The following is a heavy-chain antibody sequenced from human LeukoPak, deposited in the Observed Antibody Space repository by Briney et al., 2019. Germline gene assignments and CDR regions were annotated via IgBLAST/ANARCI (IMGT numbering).Heavy chain of an antibody. CDR1: GGTFSSYA. D-gene: IGHD5-12*01. CDR3: ARVTTTAYYFDY. CDR2: IIPIFGTA. V-gene: IGHV1-69*05. J-gene: IGHJ4*02. Sequence: SVKVSCKASGGTFSSYAISWVRQAPGQGLEWMGGIIPIFGTANYAQKFQGRVTITTDESTSTADMELSSLRSEDTAVYYCARVTTTAYYFDYWGQGTLVTVSS.